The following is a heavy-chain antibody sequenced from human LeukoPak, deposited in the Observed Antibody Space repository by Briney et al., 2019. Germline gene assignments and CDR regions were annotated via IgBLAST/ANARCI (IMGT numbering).Heavy chain of an antibody. J-gene: IGHJ4*02. V-gene: IGHV3-23*01. Sequence: QPGGSLRLSCVASGFTFSSYAMSWVRQAPGKGLEWVSAISGSGGSTYYADSVKGRFTISRDNSKNTLYLQMNSLRAEDTAVYYCAKDVWRYSGSYYDFDYWGQGTLVTVSS. CDR2: ISGSGGST. CDR3: AKDVWRYSGSYYDFDY. CDR1: GFTFSSYA. D-gene: IGHD1-26*01.